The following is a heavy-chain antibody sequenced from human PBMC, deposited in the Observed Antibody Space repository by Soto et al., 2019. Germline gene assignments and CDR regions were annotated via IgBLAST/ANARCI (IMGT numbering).Heavy chain of an antibody. D-gene: IGHD3-22*01. CDR3: ATEKREYDSSGTPAFDI. V-gene: IGHV1-24*01. J-gene: IGHJ3*02. CDR2: LDPEDGET. Sequence: GASVKVSCKVSGYTLTELSMHWVRQAPGKGLEWMGGLDPEDGETIYAQKFQGRVTMTEDTSTDTAYMELSSLRSEDTAVYYCATEKREYDSSGTPAFDIWGQGTMVTVSS. CDR1: GYTLTELS.